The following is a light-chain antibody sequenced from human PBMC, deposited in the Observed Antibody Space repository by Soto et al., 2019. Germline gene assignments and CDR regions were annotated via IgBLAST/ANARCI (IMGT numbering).Light chain of an antibody. CDR3: HQYGSSPLT. Sequence: EIVLTQSPGTLSLSPGERATLSCWASQSVSRNYLAWYQQIPGQAPRLLMYEASSRPAGIPDRFSGSVSGTHFTLTIIGLEPEDFAVYYCHQYGSSPLTFGGGTKVEIK. V-gene: IGKV3-20*01. J-gene: IGKJ4*01. CDR1: QSVSRNY. CDR2: EAS.